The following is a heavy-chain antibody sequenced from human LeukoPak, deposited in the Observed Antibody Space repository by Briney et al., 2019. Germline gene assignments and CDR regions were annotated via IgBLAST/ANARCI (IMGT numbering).Heavy chain of an antibody. CDR1: GGSISSYY. Sequence: SETLSLTCTVSGGSISSYYWSWIRQPPGKGLEWIGYIYYSGSTNYNPSLKSRVTISVDTSKNQFSLKLSSATAADTAVYYCARDQLPYYWGQGTLVTVSS. J-gene: IGHJ4*02. V-gene: IGHV4-59*01. CDR3: ARDQLPYY. CDR2: IYYSGST. D-gene: IGHD2-2*01.